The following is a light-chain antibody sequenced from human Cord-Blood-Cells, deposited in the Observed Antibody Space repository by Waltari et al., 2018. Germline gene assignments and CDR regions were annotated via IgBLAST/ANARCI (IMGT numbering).Light chain of an antibody. CDR1: QSFSSY. V-gene: IGKV3-11*01. CDR2: DAS. CDR3: QQRST. Sequence: EIVLTQSPDTLSLFPGERATISCRASQSFSSYLAWYQQKPGQAPRLLTYDASNRATGIPARFSGSGSGTDFTLTISSLEPEDFAVYYCQQRSTFGGGTKVEIK. J-gene: IGKJ4*01.